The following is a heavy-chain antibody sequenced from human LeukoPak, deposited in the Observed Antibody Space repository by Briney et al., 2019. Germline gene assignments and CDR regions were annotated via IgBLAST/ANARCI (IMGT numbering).Heavy chain of an antibody. J-gene: IGHJ4*02. CDR3: AKEGRSLQTY. Sequence: QSGGSLRLSCAVSGFTFSNYWMTWVRRAPGKGLEWVASIKQDGSEKYYVDSVKGRFTFSRDNAKNSLYLQMDSLRVEDTAVYYCAKEGRSLQTYWGQGTLVTVSS. CDR2: IKQDGSEK. V-gene: IGHV3-7*03. CDR1: GFTFSNYW. D-gene: IGHD5-24*01.